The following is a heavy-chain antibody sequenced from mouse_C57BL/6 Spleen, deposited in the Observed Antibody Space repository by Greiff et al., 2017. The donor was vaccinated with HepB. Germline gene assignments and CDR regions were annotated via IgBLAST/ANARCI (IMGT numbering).Heavy chain of an antibody. V-gene: IGHV14-4*01. CDR1: GFNIKDDY. D-gene: IGHD1-1*01. J-gene: IGHJ1*03. CDR2: IDPENGDT. CDR3: TTADYYGSSYRYFDV. Sequence: EVQRVESGAELVRPGASVKLSCTASGFNIKDDYMHWVKQRPEQGLEWIGWIDPENGDTEYASKFQGKATITADTSSNTAYLQLSSLTSEDTAVYYCTTADYYGSSYRYFDVWGTGTTVTVSS.